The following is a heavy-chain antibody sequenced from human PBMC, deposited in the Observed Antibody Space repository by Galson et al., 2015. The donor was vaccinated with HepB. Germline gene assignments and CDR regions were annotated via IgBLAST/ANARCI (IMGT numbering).Heavy chain of an antibody. Sequence: SLRLSCAASGFTFSSYAMNWVRQAPGKGLEWVSDISSSGGSTYYADSVKGRFAIARDNSKNTLYLRMNSLRAEDTAVYYCTKDAFDRNYFYLCHDDWGQGTLVTVSS. CDR3: TKDAFDRNYFYLCHDD. CDR1: GFTFSSYA. CDR2: ISSSGGST. V-gene: IGHV3-23*01. J-gene: IGHJ4*02. D-gene: IGHD3-3*01.